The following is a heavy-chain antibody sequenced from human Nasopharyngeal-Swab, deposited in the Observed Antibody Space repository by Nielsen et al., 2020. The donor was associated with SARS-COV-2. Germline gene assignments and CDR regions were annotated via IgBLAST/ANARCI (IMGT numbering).Heavy chain of an antibody. Sequence: SETLSLTCAVYGGSFSGYYWSWIRQPPGKGLEWIGEINHSGSTNYNPSLKSRVTISVDKSKNQFSLKLSSVTAADTAVYYCARDDSNGYFFDYWGQGTLVTVSS. CDR2: INHSGST. V-gene: IGHV4-34*01. J-gene: IGHJ4*02. D-gene: IGHD3-22*01. CDR3: ARDDSNGYFFDY. CDR1: GGSFSGYY.